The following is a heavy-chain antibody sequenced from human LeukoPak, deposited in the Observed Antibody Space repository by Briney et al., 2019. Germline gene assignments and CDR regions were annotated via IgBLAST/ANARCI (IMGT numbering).Heavy chain of an antibody. J-gene: IGHJ5*02. CDR1: GGSISSYY. V-gene: IGHV4-59*12. CDR3: ARDLPDYSGGSCYSDWFDP. D-gene: IGHD2-15*01. Sequence: SETLSLTCTVSGGSISSYYWSWIRQPPGKGLEWIGYIYYSGSTYYNPSLKSRVTISVDTSKNQFSLKLSSVTAADTAVYYCARDLPDYSGGSCYSDWFDPWGQGTLVTVSS. CDR2: IYYSGST.